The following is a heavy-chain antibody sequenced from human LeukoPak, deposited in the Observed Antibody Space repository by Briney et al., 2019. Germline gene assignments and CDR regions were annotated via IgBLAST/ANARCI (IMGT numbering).Heavy chain of an antibody. J-gene: IGHJ6*02. CDR3: ARGEADPLYGMDV. CDR2: IYPGDSDT. CDR1: GYSFTSYW. Sequence: GESLKISCKGSGYSFTSYWIGWVRQMPGKGLEWMGIIYPGDSDTRYSPSFQGQVTISADKSISTAYLQWSSLKASDTAMYHCARGEADPLYGMDVWGQGTTATVSS. D-gene: IGHD3-10*01. V-gene: IGHV5-51*01.